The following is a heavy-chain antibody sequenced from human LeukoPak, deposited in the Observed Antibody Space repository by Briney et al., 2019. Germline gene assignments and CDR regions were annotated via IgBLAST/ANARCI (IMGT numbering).Heavy chain of an antibody. Sequence: GGTLRLSCAASGFTFSSYGMSWVRQAPGKGLEWVSGISGSGGSRFYTDSVKGRFTISRDNSKNTLYLQMNSLRAEDTAVYYCAKLREWELPDLFDYWGQGTLVTVSS. D-gene: IGHD1-26*01. CDR3: AKLREWELPDLFDY. V-gene: IGHV3-23*01. CDR1: GFTFSSYG. J-gene: IGHJ4*02. CDR2: ISGSGGSR.